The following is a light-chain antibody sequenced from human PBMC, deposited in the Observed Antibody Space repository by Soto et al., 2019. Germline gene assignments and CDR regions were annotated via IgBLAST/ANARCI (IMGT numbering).Light chain of an antibody. Sequence: IRMTQSPSSFSASTGDRVTITCRASQDISSYLAWYQQKPGKAPKLLIYAASTLQSGVPSRFSGSGSGTDFTLTISCLQSEDFATYYCQQYYSYPRTFGQGTKVEIK. CDR2: AAS. CDR3: QQYYSYPRT. J-gene: IGKJ1*01. CDR1: QDISSY. V-gene: IGKV1-8*01.